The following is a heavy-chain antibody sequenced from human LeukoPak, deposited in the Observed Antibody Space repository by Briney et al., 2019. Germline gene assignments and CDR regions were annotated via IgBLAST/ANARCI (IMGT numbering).Heavy chain of an antibody. CDR3: ARAGGHNWNDNFDY. CDR2: MNPNSGNT. CDR1: GYTFTNYD. V-gene: IGHV1-8*01. D-gene: IGHD1-1*01. J-gene: IGHJ4*02. Sequence: ASVKVSCKASGYTFTNYDINWVRQATGQGLEWMGWMNPNSGNTGYAQKFQGRVTMTRNTSISTAYMELSSLRSEDTAVYYCARAGGHNWNDNFDYWGQGTLVTVSS.